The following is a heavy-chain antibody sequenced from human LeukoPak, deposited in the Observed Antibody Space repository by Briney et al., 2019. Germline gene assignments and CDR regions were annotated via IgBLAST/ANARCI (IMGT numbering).Heavy chain of an antibody. CDR2: IYYSGST. D-gene: IGHD2-21*01. CDR1: GSSFNNAYF. J-gene: IGHJ3*02. Sequence: SETLSLTCTVSGSSFNNAYFWDWIRQPPGKGLEGIGSIYYSGSTFYSPSLKSRVTISLDTSRNQFSLRLSSVTTADTAVYYCARSVRARAYDAFDIWGQGTMVTVSS. CDR3: ARSVRARAYDAFDI. V-gene: IGHV4-38-2*02.